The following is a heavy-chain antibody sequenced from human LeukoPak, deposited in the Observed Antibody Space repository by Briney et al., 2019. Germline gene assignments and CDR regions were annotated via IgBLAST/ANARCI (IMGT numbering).Heavy chain of an antibody. CDR1: GGSISSYY. CDR3: AREERYYDFWSGYYKY. D-gene: IGHD3-3*01. V-gene: IGHV4-4*07. J-gene: IGHJ4*02. Sequence: SETLSLTCTVSGGSISSYYWSWIRQPAGKGLEWIGRIYTSGSTNYNPSLKSRVTMSVDTSKNQFSLKLSSVTAADTAVYYCAREERYYDFWSGYYKYWGRGTLVTVSS. CDR2: IYTSGST.